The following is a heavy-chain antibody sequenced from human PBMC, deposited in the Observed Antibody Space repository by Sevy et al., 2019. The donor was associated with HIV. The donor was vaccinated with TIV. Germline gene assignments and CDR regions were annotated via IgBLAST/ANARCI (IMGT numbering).Heavy chain of an antibody. V-gene: IGHV3-30-3*01. CDR3: VREGAPYRNIRYCSGNNCFYNWFDP. CDR1: GFTFNDYA. J-gene: IGHJ5*02. Sequence: GGSLRLSCAASGFTFNDYALHWVRQAPGKGLEWVAIISSDGDNTYYADTVKGRFTISRDNSKNTVYLQRNRLRAEDTAFYYCVREGAPYRNIRYCSGNNCFYNWFDPWVQGTLVTVSS. CDR2: ISSDGDNT. D-gene: IGHD2-15*01.